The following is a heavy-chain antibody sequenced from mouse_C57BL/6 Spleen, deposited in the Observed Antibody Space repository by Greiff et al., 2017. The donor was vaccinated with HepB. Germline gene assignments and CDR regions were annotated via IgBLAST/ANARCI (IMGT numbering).Heavy chain of an antibody. V-gene: IGHV14-3*01. D-gene: IGHD2-2*01. J-gene: IGHJ3*01. Sequence: EVQLQQSVAELVRPGASVKLSCTASGFNIKNTYMYWVKQRPEQGLEWIGRIGPANGNTKYAPKFQGKATITADTSSNTAYLQLSSLTSEDTAIYYCARKAREGYTFAYWGQGTLVTVSA. CDR3: ARKAREGYTFAY. CDR2: IGPANGNT. CDR1: GFNIKNTY.